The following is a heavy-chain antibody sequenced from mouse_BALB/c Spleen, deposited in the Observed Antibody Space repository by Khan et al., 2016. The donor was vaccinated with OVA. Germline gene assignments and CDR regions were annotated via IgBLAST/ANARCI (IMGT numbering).Heavy chain of an antibody. J-gene: IGHJ4*01. Sequence: QLEESGPGLVKPSQSLSLTCTVTGYSITSDYAWNWIRQFPGNKLEWMGYISYSGSTNYNPSLTSRISITRDTSKNQFFLQLNSVTTEDTATYYCARDGSRCNDAMDYGGQGTTVTVSS. CDR1: GYSITSDYA. D-gene: IGHD2-3*01. CDR3: ARDGSRCNDAMDY. V-gene: IGHV3-2*02. CDR2: ISYSGST.